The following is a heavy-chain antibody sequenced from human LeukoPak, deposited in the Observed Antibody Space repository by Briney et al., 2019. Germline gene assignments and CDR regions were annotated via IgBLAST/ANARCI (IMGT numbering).Heavy chain of an antibody. D-gene: IGHD1-26*01. Sequence: GGSLRLSCVASGLTFSSYAMNWVRQAPGKGLQWVSSISGSGGTTYIADSVKGRFTISRDNSKNTLYLQMNSLRPEDTAVYYCADEWGLDYWGQGTLVTVSS. V-gene: IGHV3-23*01. CDR3: ADEWGLDY. CDR2: ISGSGGTT. J-gene: IGHJ4*02. CDR1: GLTFSSYA.